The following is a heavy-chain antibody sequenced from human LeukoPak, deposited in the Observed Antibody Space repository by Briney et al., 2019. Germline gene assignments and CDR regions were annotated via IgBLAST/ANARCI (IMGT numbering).Heavy chain of an antibody. D-gene: IGHD3-10*01. Sequence: HPGGSLRLSCAASGFTFSSYWMSWVRQAPGKGLEWVANIKQDGSEKYYVDSVKGRFTISRDNAKNSLYLQMNSLRAEDTAVYYCARVGGSGKFSDYYYMDVWGKGTTVTVSS. V-gene: IGHV3-7*01. CDR3: ARVGGSGKFSDYYYMDV. CDR1: GFTFSSYW. J-gene: IGHJ6*03. CDR2: IKQDGSEK.